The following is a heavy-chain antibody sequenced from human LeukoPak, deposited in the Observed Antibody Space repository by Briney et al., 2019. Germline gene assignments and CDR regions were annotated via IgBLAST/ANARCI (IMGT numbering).Heavy chain of an antibody. J-gene: IGHJ3*02. CDR3: ARAPNWNYGFDAFDI. V-gene: IGHV4-59*12. D-gene: IGHD1-7*01. CDR1: GGSISSYY. CDR2: IYYSGST. Sequence: SETLSLTCTVSGGSISSYYWSWIRQPPGKGLEWIGYIYYSGSTNYNPSLKSRVTMSVDTSKNQFSLKLSSVTAADTAVYYCARAPNWNYGFDAFDIWGQGTMVTVSS.